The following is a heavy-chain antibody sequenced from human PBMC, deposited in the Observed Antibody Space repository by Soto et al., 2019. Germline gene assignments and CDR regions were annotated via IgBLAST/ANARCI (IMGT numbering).Heavy chain of an antibody. J-gene: IGHJ3*02. Sequence: PVGSLILSGAASGFTFSSYAMSWVRHAPGKGLEWVSYISGSSSYTNYADSVKGRFTISRDNAKNSLYLQMNSLRAEDTAVYYCARMRGSYVDAFDIWGQGTMVTVS. CDR2: ISGSSSYT. V-gene: IGHV3-21*05. D-gene: IGHD1-26*01. CDR3: ARMRGSYVDAFDI. CDR1: GFTFSSYA.